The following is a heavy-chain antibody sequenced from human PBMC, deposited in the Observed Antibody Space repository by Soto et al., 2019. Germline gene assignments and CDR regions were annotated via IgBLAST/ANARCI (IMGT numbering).Heavy chain of an antibody. V-gene: IGHV1-18*01. CDR1: GYTFTSYG. J-gene: IGHJ6*03. Sequence: ASVKVSCKASGYTFTSYGISWVRQAPGQGLEWMGWISAYNGNTNYAQKLQGRVTMTTDTSTSTAYMELRSLRSDDTAVYYCARDYGPNYYYYMDVWGKGTTVTVSS. CDR2: ISAYNGNT. CDR3: ARDYGPNYYYYMDV. D-gene: IGHD4-17*01.